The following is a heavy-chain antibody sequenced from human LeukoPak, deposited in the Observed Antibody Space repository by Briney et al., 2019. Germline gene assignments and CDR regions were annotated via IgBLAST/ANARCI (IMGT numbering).Heavy chain of an antibody. CDR1: GSIVSSNY. Sequence: PGGSLRLSCAASGSIVSSNYMTWVRQAPGKGLEWVSVIYKDGRTFYADSVKGRFTISRDNSKNTLYLQMNSLRAEDTAVYYCAKSLTYYHENSDSIWGQGTLVTVSS. V-gene: IGHV3-53*01. D-gene: IGHD3-22*01. CDR3: AKSLTYYHENSDSI. CDR2: IYKDGRT. J-gene: IGHJ4*02.